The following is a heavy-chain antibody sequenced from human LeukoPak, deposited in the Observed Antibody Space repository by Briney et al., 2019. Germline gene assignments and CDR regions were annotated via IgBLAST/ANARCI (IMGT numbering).Heavy chain of an antibody. CDR2: IRSKAYGGTT. J-gene: IGHJ4*02. V-gene: IGHV3-49*03. CDR3: TRGLHDFWSGSLDYFDY. CDR1: GFTFGDYA. D-gene: IGHD3-3*01. Sequence: GGSLRLSCTASGFTFGDYAMSWFRQAPGKGLEWVGFIRSKAYGGTTEYAASVKGRFTISRDDSKSIAYLQMNSLKTEDTAVYYCTRGLHDFWSGSLDYFDYWGQGTLVTVSS.